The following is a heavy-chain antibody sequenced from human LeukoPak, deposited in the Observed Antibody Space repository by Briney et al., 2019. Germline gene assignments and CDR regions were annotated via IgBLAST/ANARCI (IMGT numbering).Heavy chain of an antibody. Sequence: GGSLRLSCAASGFTVSSNYMTWVRQAPGKGLEWVSVMYTLGNTYYADSVRGRFTISRDNSKNTLYLQMNSLRAEDTAVYYCAGYSGRYPYYMDVRGKGTTVTISS. D-gene: IGHD1-26*01. V-gene: IGHV3-66*01. CDR2: MYTLGNT. J-gene: IGHJ6*03. CDR3: AGYSGRYPYYMDV. CDR1: GFTVSSNY.